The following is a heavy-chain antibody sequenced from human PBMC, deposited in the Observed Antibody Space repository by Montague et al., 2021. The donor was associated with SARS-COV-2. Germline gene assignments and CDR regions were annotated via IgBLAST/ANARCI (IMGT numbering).Heavy chain of an antibody. CDR2: ISGSGGTT. CDR3: AKDLYYYDSTDYYYGFDY. D-gene: IGHD3-22*01. CDR1: GFTFSSYA. Sequence: SLRLSCAASGFTFSSYAMNWVRQAPGKGLEWVSAISGSGGTTYYADSVKGRFTISRDNSKNTLYLQMTSLRVEDTAVYYCAKDLYYYDSTDYYYGFDYWGQGTLVTVSS. V-gene: IGHV3-23*01. J-gene: IGHJ4*02.